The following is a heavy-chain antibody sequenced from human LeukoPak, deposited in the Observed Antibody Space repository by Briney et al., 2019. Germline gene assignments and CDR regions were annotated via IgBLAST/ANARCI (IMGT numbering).Heavy chain of an antibody. D-gene: IGHD6-19*01. CDR2: IYYSGST. CDR3: ARATQWLDYYYGMDV. CDR1: GGSISSSSYY. J-gene: IGHJ6*02. V-gene: IGHV4-39*07. Sequence: PSETLSLTCTVSGGSISSSSYYWGWIRQPPGKGLEWIGSIYYSGSTYYNPSLKSRVIISVDKSKNQFSLKLSSVTAADTAVYYCARATQWLDYYYGMDVWGQGTTVTVSS.